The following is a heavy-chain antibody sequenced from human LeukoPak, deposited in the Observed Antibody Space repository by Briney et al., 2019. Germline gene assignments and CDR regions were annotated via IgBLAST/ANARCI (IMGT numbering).Heavy chain of an antibody. CDR1: GFTLSSFE. V-gene: IGHV3-48*03. CDR3: ARGLGSSGWYYLFDY. CDR2: IDFSGRTI. J-gene: IGHJ4*02. Sequence: GGSLRLSCAASGFTLSSFEMNWVRQAPGKGLEWVSYIDFSGRTIYYAASVKGRFTISRDNAKNSLYLQMNSLRAEDTAVYYCARGLGSSGWYYLFDYWGQGAPVTVSS. D-gene: IGHD6-19*01.